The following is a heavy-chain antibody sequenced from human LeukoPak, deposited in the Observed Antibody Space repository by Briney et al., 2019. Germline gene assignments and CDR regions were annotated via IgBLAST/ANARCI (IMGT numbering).Heavy chain of an antibody. V-gene: IGHV3-23*01. CDR2: ISGSDGST. Sequence: PGGTRRLSCAASGFSFSSVGMSWVRQGPGEGLEWVSRISGSDGSTDYADSVKSRFTISRDNSKNTLYLQMNSLRADDTAIYYYAKCYRATRGACDSWGQGTLVTVSS. J-gene: IGHJ4*02. CDR3: AKCYRATRGACDS. D-gene: IGHD2-21*02. CDR1: GFSFSSVG.